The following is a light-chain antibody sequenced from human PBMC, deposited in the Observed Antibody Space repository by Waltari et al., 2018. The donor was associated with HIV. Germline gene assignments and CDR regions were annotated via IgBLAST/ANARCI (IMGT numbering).Light chain of an antibody. CDR1: ISKTGNHH. CDR3: AAWDDSLSGV. Sequence: QPVLTQPPSASGTPVQRVTISCSGGISKTGNHHSYWYQQFPGTAPTLLISRNHQRPSGVPDRFSGSKSGTSASLVISGLRSEDEADYYCAAWDDSLSGVFGGGTKVTVL. V-gene: IGLV1-47*01. CDR2: RNH. J-gene: IGLJ2*01.